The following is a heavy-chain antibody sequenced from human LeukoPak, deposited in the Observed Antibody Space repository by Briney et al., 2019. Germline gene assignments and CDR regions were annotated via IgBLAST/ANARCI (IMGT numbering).Heavy chain of an antibody. D-gene: IGHD3-10*01. V-gene: IGHV3-9*01. Sequence: SGRSLRLSCAASGFTFDDYAMHWVRQAPGKGLEWVSGISWNSGSIGYADSVKGRFTISRDNAKNSLYLQMNSLRAEDTALYYCAKLTYYYGSGSLDVWGQGTTVTVSS. CDR1: GFTFDDYA. CDR2: ISWNSGSI. J-gene: IGHJ6*02. CDR3: AKLTYYYGSGSLDV.